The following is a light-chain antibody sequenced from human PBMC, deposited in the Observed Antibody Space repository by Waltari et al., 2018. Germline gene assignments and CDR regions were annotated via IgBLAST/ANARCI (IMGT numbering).Light chain of an antibody. J-gene: IGKJ1*01. CDR1: QSVSRT. Sequence: EIVLTPSPGSLSSSPGESVTLSCRASQSVSRTLAWYQQKPGQAPRLLIFGASNRATGIPDRFSGSGSGTDFSLTISRQEPEDFAVYYCQHYVSLPATFGQGTKVEIK. V-gene: IGKV3-20*01. CDR3: QHYVSLPAT. CDR2: GAS.